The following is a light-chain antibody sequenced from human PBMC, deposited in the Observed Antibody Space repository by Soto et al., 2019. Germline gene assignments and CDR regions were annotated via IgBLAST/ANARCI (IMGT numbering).Light chain of an antibody. Sequence: QSVLTQPASVSGSPGQSITISCTGTSSDVGGYNYVSWYQQHPGKAPKLMIYEVINRPSGVSNRFSGSKSGNTASLPISVLQAEDEADYYCSSYTSSSTRLYVFGTGTKLTVL. V-gene: IGLV2-14*01. CDR1: SSDVGGYNY. J-gene: IGLJ1*01. CDR3: SSYTSSSTRLYV. CDR2: EVI.